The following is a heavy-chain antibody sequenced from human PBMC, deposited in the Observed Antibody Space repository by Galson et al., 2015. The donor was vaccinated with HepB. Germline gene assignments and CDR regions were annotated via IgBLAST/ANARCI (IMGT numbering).Heavy chain of an antibody. CDR1: GYPFTNYA. CDR2: INTNTGSP. D-gene: IGHD2-15*01. CDR3: ARVDRRFPRATFSYFYYYGLDV. V-gene: IGHV7-4-1*02. J-gene: IGHJ6*02. Sequence: SVKVSCKASGYPFTNYAIHWVRQAPGQGLEWMGWINTNTGSPTYGPAFTRRFVFSLDTSASTTYLQINSLRAEDAALYFCARVDRRFPRATFSYFYYYGLDVWGQGTTVTVSS.